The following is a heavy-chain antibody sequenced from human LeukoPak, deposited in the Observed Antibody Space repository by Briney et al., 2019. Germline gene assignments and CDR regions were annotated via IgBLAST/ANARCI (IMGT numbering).Heavy chain of an antibody. D-gene: IGHD2-2*01. CDR2: IWYDGSNK. CDR3: ARDASPYCSSTSCYAH. CDR1: GFTFSSYG. Sequence: PGGSLRLSCAASGFTFSSYGMHWVRQAPGKGLEWVAVIWYDGSNKYYADSVKGRFTISRDNSKNTLYLQMNSLRAEDTAVYYCARDASPYCSSTSCYAHWGQGTLVTVSS. J-gene: IGHJ4*02. V-gene: IGHV3-33*01.